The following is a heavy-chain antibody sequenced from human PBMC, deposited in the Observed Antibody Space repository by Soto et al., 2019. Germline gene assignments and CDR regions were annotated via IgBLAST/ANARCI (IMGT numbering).Heavy chain of an antibody. V-gene: IGHV3-30*18. CDR3: AKGPLPYYDIMTGYYHFDY. D-gene: IGHD3-9*01. J-gene: IGHJ4*02. CDR2: ISYDGSNK. Sequence: PGASLRLSCAASGFTFSSYGMHWVRQAPGKGLEWVAVISYDGSNKYYADSVKGRFTISRDNSKNTLYLQMNSLRDEDTAVYYCAKGPLPYYDIMTGYYHFDYWGQGT. CDR1: GFTFSSYG.